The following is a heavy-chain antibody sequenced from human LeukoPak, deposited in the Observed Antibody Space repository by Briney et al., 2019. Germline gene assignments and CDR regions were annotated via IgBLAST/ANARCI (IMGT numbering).Heavy chain of an antibody. CDR2: IQYDGSKE. J-gene: IGHJ6*03. V-gene: IGHV3-30*02. Sequence: QPGGSLRLSCAASGFMFSSYGMHWVRQAPGKGLEWVAFIQYDGSKEYYADSVKGRFTISRDKYKNTLYLQMNSLRAEDTAVYYCARQGWQDSGSYFWYYYYYMDVWGKGTTVTVSS. CDR3: ARQGWQDSGSYFWYYYYYMDV. D-gene: IGHD1-26*01. CDR1: GFMFSSYG.